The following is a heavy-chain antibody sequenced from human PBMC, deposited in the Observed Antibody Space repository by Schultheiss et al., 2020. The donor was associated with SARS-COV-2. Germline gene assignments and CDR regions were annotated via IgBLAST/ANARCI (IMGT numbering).Heavy chain of an antibody. CDR1: GFTFSSYG. D-gene: IGHD3-9*01. Sequence: GGSLRLSCAASGFTFSSYGMHWVRQAPGKGLEWVAVIWYDGSNKYYADSVKGRFTISRDNSKNTLYLQMNSLRAEDTAVYYCAKDEPMTGDVEYGFDIWGQGTMVTVSS. CDR2: IWYDGSNK. CDR3: AKDEPMTGDVEYGFDI. V-gene: IGHV3-33*06. J-gene: IGHJ3*02.